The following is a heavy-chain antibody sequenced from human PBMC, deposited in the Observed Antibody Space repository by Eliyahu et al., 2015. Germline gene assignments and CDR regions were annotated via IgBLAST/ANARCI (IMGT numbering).Heavy chain of an antibody. Sequence: QVQLVQSGAEVKKPGASVXXSCKASGXTFTSYDINXVRXXXGQGLEWMGWMNPNXGNTGYAQKFQGRVTMTRNTSISTAYMELSSLRSEDTAVYYCARGGHRSGDYYFDYWGQGTLVTVSS. CDR1: GXTFTSYD. D-gene: IGHD3-10*01. CDR2: MNPNXGNT. J-gene: IGHJ4*02. CDR3: ARGGHRSGDYYFDY. V-gene: IGHV1-8*01.